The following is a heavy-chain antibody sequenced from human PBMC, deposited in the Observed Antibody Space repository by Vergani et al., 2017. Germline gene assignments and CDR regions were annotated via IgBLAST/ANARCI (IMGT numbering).Heavy chain of an antibody. V-gene: IGHV3-43*01. J-gene: IGHJ4*02. Sequence: EVQLVESGGVVVQPGGSLRLSCAASGFTFDDYTMHWVRQAPGKGLEWVSLISGDGGSTYYADSVKGRFTISTDNSKNSLYLQMNSLRTEDTAWYYCAKDGRGYSGYDAAFDYWGQGTLVTVSS. D-gene: IGHD5-12*01. CDR3: AKDGRGYSGYDAAFDY. CDR2: ISGDGGST. CDR1: GFTFDDYT.